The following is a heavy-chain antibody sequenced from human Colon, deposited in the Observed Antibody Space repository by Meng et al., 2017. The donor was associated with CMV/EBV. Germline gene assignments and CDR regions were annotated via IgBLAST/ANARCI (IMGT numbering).Heavy chain of an antibody. CDR3: ARDAPPDFWSGPIGY. CDR1: GFTFSSYE. CDR2: ISSSGSTM. V-gene: IGHV3-48*03. J-gene: IGHJ4*02. D-gene: IGHD3-3*01. Sequence: GGSLRLSCAASGFTFSSYEMNWVREAPGKGLEWVSYISSSGSTMYYADSVKGRFTISRDNAKNSLYLQMNSLRAEDTAVYYCARDAPPDFWSGPIGYWGQGTLVTVSS.